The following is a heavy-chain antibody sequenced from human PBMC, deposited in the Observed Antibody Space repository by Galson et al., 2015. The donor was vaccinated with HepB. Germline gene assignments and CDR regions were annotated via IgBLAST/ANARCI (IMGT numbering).Heavy chain of an antibody. Sequence: ETLSLTCAVYGGSFSGYYWSWIRQPPGKGLEWIGEINHSGSTNYNPSLKSRVTISVDTSKNQFSLKLSSVTAADTAVYYCARGHLSLEVVAGCSSTSCYPFDYWGQGTLVTVSS. V-gene: IGHV4-34*01. D-gene: IGHD2-2*01. CDR2: INHSGST. CDR1: GGSFSGYY. CDR3: ARGHLSLEVVAGCSSTSCYPFDY. J-gene: IGHJ4*02.